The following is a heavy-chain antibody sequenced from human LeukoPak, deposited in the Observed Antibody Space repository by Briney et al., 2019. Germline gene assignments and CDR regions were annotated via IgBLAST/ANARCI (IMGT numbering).Heavy chain of an antibody. CDR3: ARSAFLGRGLGLVDC. J-gene: IGHJ4*02. CDR1: GGSISSGSYY. CDR2: IFLSGST. V-gene: IGHV4-61*02. D-gene: IGHD3-3*01. Sequence: PSETLSLTCSVSGGSISSGSYYWSWIRQPAGKGLEWIGRIFLSGSTNYNPSLKSRVTMTTDTSTSTAYMELRSLRSDDTAVYYCARSAFLGRGLGLVDCWGQGTLVTVPS.